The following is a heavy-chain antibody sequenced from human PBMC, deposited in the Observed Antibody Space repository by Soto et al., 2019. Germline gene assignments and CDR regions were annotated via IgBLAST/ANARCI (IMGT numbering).Heavy chain of an antibody. Sequence: GASVKVSCKASGYTFTSYYMHWARQAPEQGLEWMGIINPSGGSTSYAQKFQGRVTMTRDTSTSTVYMELSSLRSEDTAVYYCARVPLGYCSSTSCYHYAFDIWGQGTMVTGSS. CDR1: GYTFTSYY. J-gene: IGHJ3*02. V-gene: IGHV1-46*03. CDR2: INPSGGST. CDR3: ARVPLGYCSSTSCYHYAFDI. D-gene: IGHD2-2*01.